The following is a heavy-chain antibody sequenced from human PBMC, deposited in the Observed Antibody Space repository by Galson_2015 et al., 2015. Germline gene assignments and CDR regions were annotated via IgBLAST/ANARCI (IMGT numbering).Heavy chain of an antibody. CDR1: GGSISSSSYY. CDR2: IYYSGST. J-gene: IGHJ6*02. D-gene: IGHD3-10*01. V-gene: IGHV4-39*01. Sequence: ETLSLTCTVSGGSISSSSYYWGWIRQPPGKGLEWIGSIYYSGSTYYNPSLKSRVTTSVDTSKNQFSLKLSSVTAADTAVYYCARLRMSGGSGSYYPYYYGMDVWGQGTTVTVSS. CDR3: ARLRMSGGSGSYYPYYYGMDV.